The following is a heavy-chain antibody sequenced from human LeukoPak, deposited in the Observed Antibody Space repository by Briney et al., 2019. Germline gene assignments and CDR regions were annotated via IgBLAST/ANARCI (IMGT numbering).Heavy chain of an antibody. J-gene: IGHJ5*02. CDR2: TIPIFGTA. CDR1: RGTFSSYA. Sequence: SVKVSCKASRGTFSSYAISWVRQAPGQGLEWMGGTIPIFGTANYAQKFQGRVTISADESTSTAYMELSSLRFEDTAVYYCARDLTMVRGARYRPYNWFDPWGQGTLVTVSS. CDR3: ARDLTMVRGARYRPYNWFDP. V-gene: IGHV1-69*13. D-gene: IGHD3-10*01.